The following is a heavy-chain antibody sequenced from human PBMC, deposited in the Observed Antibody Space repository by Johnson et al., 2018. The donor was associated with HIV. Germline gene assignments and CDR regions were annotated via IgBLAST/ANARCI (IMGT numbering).Heavy chain of an antibody. Sequence: VQLVESGGGLVQPGGSLRLSCAASGFTVSSNYMSWVRQAPGKGLEWVGRVKSKTDGGTIDYAAAVKGRFIISRDDSKNTLSLQMNGLKTEDTAVYYCTTMSALWFGDLHVFGDGFDIWGQGTMVTVSS. CDR1: GFTVSSNY. J-gene: IGHJ3*02. V-gene: IGHV3-15*01. CDR2: VKSKTDGGTI. D-gene: IGHD3-10*01. CDR3: TTMSALWFGDLHVFGDGFDI.